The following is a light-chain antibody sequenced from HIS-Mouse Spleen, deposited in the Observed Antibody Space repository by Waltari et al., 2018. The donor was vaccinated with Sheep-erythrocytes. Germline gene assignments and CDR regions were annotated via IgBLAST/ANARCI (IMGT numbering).Light chain of an antibody. V-gene: IGKV1-39*01. CDR1: QSISSY. CDR3: QQSYSTPRT. CDR2: AAS. Sequence: DIQLTPSPSSLSASLGDRATITCRASQSISSYLNWYQQKQGKAPKLLIYAASSLQSGVPSRFSGSGSGTDFTLTISSLQPEDFATYYCQQSYSTPRTFGQGTKVEIK. J-gene: IGKJ1*01.